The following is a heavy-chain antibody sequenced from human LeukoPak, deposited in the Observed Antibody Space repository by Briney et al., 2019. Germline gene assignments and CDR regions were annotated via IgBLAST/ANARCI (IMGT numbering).Heavy chain of an antibody. CDR1: GYTFTSYG. J-gene: IGHJ4*02. CDR3: ARDYGHEMCGGDCYPPPIH. Sequence: SVKVSCKASGYTFTSYGISWVRQAPGQGLEWMGGIIPIFGTANYAQKFQGRVTITADESTSTAYMELSSLRSEDTAVYYCARDYGHEMCGGDCYPPPIHWGQGTLVTVSS. V-gene: IGHV1-69*13. CDR2: IIPIFGTA. D-gene: IGHD2-21*02.